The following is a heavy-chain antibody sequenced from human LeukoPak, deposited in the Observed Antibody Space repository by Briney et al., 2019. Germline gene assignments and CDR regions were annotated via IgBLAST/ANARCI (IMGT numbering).Heavy chain of an antibody. Sequence: GGSLRLSCAASGFTFSSYGMHWVRQAPGKGLEWVAFIRYDGSNKYYADSVKGRFTISRDNSKNTLYLQMNSLRAEDTAVYYCARVLPYDYINRFDRWGQGTLVTVSS. CDR1: GFTFSSYG. D-gene: IGHD4-11*01. CDR2: IRYDGSNK. V-gene: IGHV3-30*02. CDR3: ARVLPYDYINRFDR. J-gene: IGHJ5*02.